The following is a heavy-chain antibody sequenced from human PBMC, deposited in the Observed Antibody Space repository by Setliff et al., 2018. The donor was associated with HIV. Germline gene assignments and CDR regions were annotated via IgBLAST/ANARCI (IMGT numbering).Heavy chain of an antibody. CDR1: DDFITSYY. Sequence: SETLSLTCTVSDDFITSYYWSWIRQPPGKGLEWIGYIYYSGSTNYNPSLKSRVTISVDTSKNQLSLKLSSVTAADAAVYYCARESYFYYFDYWGQGTLVTVSS. CDR2: IYYSGST. J-gene: IGHJ4*02. D-gene: IGHD3-10*01. V-gene: IGHV4-59*12. CDR3: ARESYFYYFDY.